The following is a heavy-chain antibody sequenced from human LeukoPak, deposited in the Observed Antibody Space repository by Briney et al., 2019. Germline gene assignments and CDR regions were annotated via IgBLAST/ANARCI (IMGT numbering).Heavy chain of an antibody. CDR2: IIPIFGTA. CDR3: AQEGGSGSFKLDY. V-gene: IGHV1-69*13. Sequence: GASVKVSCKASGGTFSSYAISWVRQAPGQGLEWMGGIIPIFGTANYAQKFQGRVTITADESTSTAYMELSSLRSEDTAGYYCAQEGGSGSFKLDYWGQGTLVTGSS. D-gene: IGHD3-10*01. J-gene: IGHJ4*02. CDR1: GGTFSSYA.